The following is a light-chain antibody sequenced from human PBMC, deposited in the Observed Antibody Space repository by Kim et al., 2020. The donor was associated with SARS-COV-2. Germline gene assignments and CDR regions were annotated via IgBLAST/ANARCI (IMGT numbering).Light chain of an antibody. J-gene: IGKJ2*01. CDR2: KTS. CDR1: QDLNDW. CDR3: QHHAS. Sequence: PSTLSASVGDRVTITCRASQDLNDWLAWYQQKPGKAPKPLIYKTSALNSGVPSRFSGVGSGTEFTLTISTLQPEDFATYYCQHHASFGQGTKLEI. V-gene: IGKV1-5*03.